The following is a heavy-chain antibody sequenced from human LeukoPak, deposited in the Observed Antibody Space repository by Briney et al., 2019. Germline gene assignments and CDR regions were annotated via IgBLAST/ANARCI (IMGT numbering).Heavy chain of an antibody. CDR1: GFTFSSYS. Sequence: GGSLRLSCAASGFTFSSYSMNWVRQAPGKGLEWVSSISSSSSYIYYADSVKGRFTISRDNAKNSLYLQMNSLRAEDTAVYYCARDSSIAVAGTGFDYWGQGTLVTVPS. CDR3: ARDSSIAVAGTGFDY. CDR2: ISSSSSYI. V-gene: IGHV3-21*01. J-gene: IGHJ4*02. D-gene: IGHD6-19*01.